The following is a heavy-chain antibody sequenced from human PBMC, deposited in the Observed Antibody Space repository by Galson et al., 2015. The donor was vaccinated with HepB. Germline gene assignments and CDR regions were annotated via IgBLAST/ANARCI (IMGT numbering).Heavy chain of an antibody. CDR1: GFAFDNHA. V-gene: IGHV3-23*01. CDR2: ITGKGDST. D-gene: IGHD5-18*01. CDR3: AKGYGLFDS. Sequence: SLRLSCAASGFAFDNHAMSWVRQAPGRGLEWISGITGKGDSTFYADPVKGRFTVSKDNSNNMLYLQMNSLRGEDAGLYFCAKGYGLFDSWGQGILVTVSS. J-gene: IGHJ5*01.